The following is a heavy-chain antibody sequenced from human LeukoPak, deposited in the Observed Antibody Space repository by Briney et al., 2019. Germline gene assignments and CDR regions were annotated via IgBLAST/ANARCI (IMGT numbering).Heavy chain of an antibody. CDR1: GGSISSGDYY. CDR2: IYYSGST. D-gene: IGHD3-22*01. CDR3: VRDHYYDSSGSPRPAFDI. J-gene: IGHJ3*02. V-gene: IGHV4-30-4*01. Sequence: SETLSLTCTVSGGSISSGDYYWSWIRQPPGKGLEWIGYIYYSGSTYYNPSLKSRVTISVDTSKNQFSLKLSSVTAADTAVYYCVRDHYYDSSGSPRPAFDIWGQGTMVTVSS.